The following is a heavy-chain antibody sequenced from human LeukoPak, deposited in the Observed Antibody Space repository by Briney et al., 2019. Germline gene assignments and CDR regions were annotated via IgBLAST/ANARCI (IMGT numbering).Heavy chain of an antibody. Sequence: PSETLSLTCAVYGGSFSGYYWSWIRQPPGKGLEWIGEINHSGSTNYNPSLKSRVTISVDTSKNQFSLKLSSVTAADTAVYYCKMGDIVDFDYWGQGTLVTVSS. D-gene: IGHD5-12*01. CDR3: KMGDIVDFDY. CDR2: INHSGST. J-gene: IGHJ4*02. CDR1: GGSFSGYY. V-gene: IGHV4-34*03.